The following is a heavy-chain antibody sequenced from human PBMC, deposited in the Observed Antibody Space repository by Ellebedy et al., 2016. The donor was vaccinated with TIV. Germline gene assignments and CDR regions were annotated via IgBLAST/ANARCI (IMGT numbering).Heavy chain of an antibody. D-gene: IGHD5-18*01. CDR3: ARGRHSYGYEWLDT. J-gene: IGHJ5*02. V-gene: IGHV4-30-2*01. CDR2: INQSGRT. Sequence: SETLSLXXAVSGGSMRSGPYCWSWIRQPPGKGLEWVGYINQSGRTYYNPSLMSRVTISVDRSRNKFSLDLRSVTAADTAIYYCARGRHSYGYEWLDTWGQGTLASVSS. CDR1: GGSMRSGPYC.